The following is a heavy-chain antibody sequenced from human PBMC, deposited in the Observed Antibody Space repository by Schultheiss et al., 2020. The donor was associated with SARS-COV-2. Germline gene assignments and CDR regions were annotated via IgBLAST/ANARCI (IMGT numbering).Heavy chain of an antibody. J-gene: IGHJ6*03. CDR2: IYYSGST. V-gene: IGHV4-59*12. D-gene: IGHD2-2*01. CDR3: ARGIVVVPAARRYYYYMDV. CDR1: GGSISSYY. Sequence: SETLSLTCTVSGGSISSYYWSWIRQPPGKGLEWIGSIYYSGSTYYNPSLKSRVTISVDTSKNQFSLKLSSVTAADTAVYYCARGIVVVPAARRYYYYMDVWGKGTTVTVSS.